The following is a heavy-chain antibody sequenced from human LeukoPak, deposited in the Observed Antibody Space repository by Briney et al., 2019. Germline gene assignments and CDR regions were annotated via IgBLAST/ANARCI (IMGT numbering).Heavy chain of an antibody. CDR3: ARDGSGSPDFDY. V-gene: IGHV3-48*04. D-gene: IGHD3-10*01. CDR2: ISSSSSTI. CDR1: GFTFSSYS. J-gene: IGHJ4*02. Sequence: GGSLRLSCAASGFTFSSYSMNWVRQAPGKGLEWDSYISSSSSTIYYADSVKGRFTISRDNAKNSLYLQMNSLRAEDTAVYYCARDGSGSPDFDYWGQGTLVTVSS.